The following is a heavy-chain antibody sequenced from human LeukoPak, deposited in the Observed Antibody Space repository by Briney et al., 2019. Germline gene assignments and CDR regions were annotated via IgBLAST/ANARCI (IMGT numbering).Heavy chain of an antibody. CDR3: ARDQSKGMLGC. V-gene: IGHV3-7*05. D-gene: IGHD3-10*02. CDR2: IKQDGRDK. Sequence: PGGSLRLSCAASGFTFSSNWMSWVRQAPGKGLEWVANIKQDGRDKHYVDSVKGRFTISRDNAKNSLYLQMNSLRAEDTADYYCARDQSKGMLGCWGQGTLVSVSS. J-gene: IGHJ4*02. CDR1: GFTFSSNW.